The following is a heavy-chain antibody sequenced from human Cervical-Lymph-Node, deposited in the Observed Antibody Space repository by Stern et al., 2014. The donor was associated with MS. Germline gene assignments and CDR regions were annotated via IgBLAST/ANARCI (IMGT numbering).Heavy chain of an antibody. Sequence: QITLKESGPTLVKPTQTLTLTCTFSGFSLSTSGVGVGWIRQPPGKALEWLALIYWDDDKRYSPSLKSRLTITKDTSKNQVVLTMTNMDPVDTATYYCAHTHIQTGSIWFGELFRHWGQGTLVTVSS. D-gene: IGHD3-10*01. V-gene: IGHV2-5*02. J-gene: IGHJ4*02. CDR1: GFSLSTSGVG. CDR3: AHTHIQTGSIWFGELFRH. CDR2: IYWDDDK.